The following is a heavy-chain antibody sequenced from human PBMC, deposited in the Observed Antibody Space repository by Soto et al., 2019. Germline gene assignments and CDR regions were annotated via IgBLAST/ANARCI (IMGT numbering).Heavy chain of an antibody. CDR2: ISAYNGKT. V-gene: IGHV1-18*04. CDR3: AREANCGSDCYSPAEYSQH. J-gene: IGHJ1*01. Sequence: QVQLVQSGAEVKKPGASVKVSCKASGYTFSNYGISWVRQAPGQGLEWMGWISAYNGKTYDAERLPGRVTMPTDTSTSTAYMELRSLRSDDTAVYYCAREANCGSDCYSPAEYSQHWGQGTLVTVSS. CDR1: GYTFSNYG. D-gene: IGHD2-21*02.